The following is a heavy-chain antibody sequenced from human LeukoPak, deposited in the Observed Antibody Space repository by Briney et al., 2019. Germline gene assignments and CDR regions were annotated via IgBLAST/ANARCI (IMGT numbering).Heavy chain of an antibody. CDR3: ARRVYSSSSEGAFDI. D-gene: IGHD6-13*01. CDR2: IYYSGST. J-gene: IGHJ3*02. V-gene: IGHV4-39*01. CDR1: GGSISSSSYC. Sequence: SETLSLTCTVSGGSISSSSYCWGWIRQPPGKGLEWIGSIYYSGSTYYNPSLKSRVTISVDTSKNQFSPKLSSVTAADTAVYYCARRVYSSSSEGAFDIWGQGTMVTVSS.